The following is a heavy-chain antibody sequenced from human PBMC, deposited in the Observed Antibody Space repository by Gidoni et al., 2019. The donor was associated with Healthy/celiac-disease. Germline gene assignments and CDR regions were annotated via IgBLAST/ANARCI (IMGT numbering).Heavy chain of an antibody. CDR1: GFTFSDHY. D-gene: IGHD1-26*01. CDR2: TRNKANSYTT. Sequence: EVQLVEYGGGLVQPGGSLRLSCAASGFTFSDHYMDWVRQAPGKGLEWVGRTRNKANSYTTEYAASVKGRFTISRDDSKNSLYLQMNSLKTEDTAVYYCARARIVGATTFFYFDYWGQGTLVTVSS. V-gene: IGHV3-72*01. J-gene: IGHJ4*02. CDR3: ARARIVGATTFFYFDY.